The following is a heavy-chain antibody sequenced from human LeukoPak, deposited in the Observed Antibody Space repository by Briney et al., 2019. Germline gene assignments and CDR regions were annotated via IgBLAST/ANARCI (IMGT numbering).Heavy chain of an antibody. D-gene: IGHD2-15*01. CDR3: ARLLGYCSGGSCQHLDY. CDR2: IYPGDSDT. J-gene: IGHJ4*02. V-gene: IGHV5-51*01. Sequence: GESLKISCKGSGYSFTSYWIGWVRQMPGKGLEWMGIIYPGDSDTRYSPSLQGQVTISADKSISTAYLQWGSLKASDTAMYYCARLLGYCSGGSCQHLDYWGQGTLVTVSS. CDR1: GYSFTSYW.